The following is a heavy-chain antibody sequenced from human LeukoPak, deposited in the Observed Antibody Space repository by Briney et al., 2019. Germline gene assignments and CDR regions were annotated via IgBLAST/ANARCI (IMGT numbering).Heavy chain of an antibody. CDR2: IKQDSSET. CDR3: AKEGIRGSPYNYYYMDA. J-gene: IGHJ6*03. CDR1: GFTFTNNF. V-gene: IGHV3-7*01. D-gene: IGHD3-16*01. Sequence: GGSLRLSCAASGFTFTNNFMSWVRQVPGKGLEWVANIKQDSSETTYADSVRGRFTIFRDNAKDSVYLQMNSLRAEDTAVYYCAKEGIRGSPYNYYYMDAGGKGPRAPIS.